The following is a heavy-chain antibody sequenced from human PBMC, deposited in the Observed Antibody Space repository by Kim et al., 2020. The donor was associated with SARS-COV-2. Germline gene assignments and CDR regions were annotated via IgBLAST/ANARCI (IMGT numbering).Heavy chain of an antibody. Sequence: ICYADSEKRLFTIPRDNAKTSLYLQVNSLRAEDTAVYYCALVATIPRLVDYWGQGTLVTVSS. D-gene: IGHD5-12*01. V-gene: IGHV3-48*03. CDR3: ALVATIPRLVDY. CDR2: I. J-gene: IGHJ4*02.